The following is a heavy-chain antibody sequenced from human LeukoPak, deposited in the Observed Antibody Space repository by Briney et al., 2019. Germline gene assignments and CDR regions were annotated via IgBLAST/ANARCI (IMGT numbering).Heavy chain of an antibody. D-gene: IGHD6-13*01. CDR3: ARGMYSSSSSFDS. V-gene: IGHV3-48*04. CDR1: GFTFSSYG. J-gene: IGHJ4*02. Sequence: GGSLRLSCAASGFTFSSYGMHWVRQAPGKGLEWVSYISGSSSTIYYADSVKGRFTVSRDNAQNSLYLQMISLRAEDTAVYYCARGMYSSSSSFDSWGQGTLVTVSS. CDR2: ISGSSSTI.